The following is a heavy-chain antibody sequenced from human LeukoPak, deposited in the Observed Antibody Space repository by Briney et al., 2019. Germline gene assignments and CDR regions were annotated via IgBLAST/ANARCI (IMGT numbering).Heavy chain of an antibody. J-gene: IGHJ4*02. CDR1: GYTFTSYG. CDR2: INPNGGAT. Sequence: ASVKVSCKASGYTFTSYGFSWVRQAPGQGLEWMGWINPNGGATNYEQNFQGRVTLNRDTSISTAYMELNGLRFDDTAVYFCARTGDYLWNYFDYWGQGTLVTVSS. CDR3: ARTGDYLWNYFDY. V-gene: IGHV1-2*02. D-gene: IGHD4-17*01.